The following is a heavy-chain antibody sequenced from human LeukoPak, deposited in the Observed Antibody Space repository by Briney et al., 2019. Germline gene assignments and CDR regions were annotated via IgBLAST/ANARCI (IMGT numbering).Heavy chain of an antibody. J-gene: IGHJ4*02. CDR1: GFTFSSYW. CDR3: VREGYYGSGSYYFDY. CDR2: INSDGSST. Sequence: GGSLRLSCAASGFTFSSYWMHWVRQAPGKGLVWVSRINSDGSSTSYADSVKGRFTISRDNAKNTLYLQMNSLRAEDTAVYYCVREGYYGSGSYYFDYWGQGTLVTVSS. V-gene: IGHV3-74*01. D-gene: IGHD3-10*01.